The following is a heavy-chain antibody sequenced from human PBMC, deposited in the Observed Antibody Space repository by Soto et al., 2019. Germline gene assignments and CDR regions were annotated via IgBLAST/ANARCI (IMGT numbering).Heavy chain of an antibody. CDR1: GFTFSDYY. Sequence: GGSLRLSCAASGFTFSDYYMSWIRQAPGKGLEWVSYISSSSSYTNYADSVKGRFTIPRDNAKNSLYLQMNSLRAEDTAVYYCARDLGYPKNWFDPWGQGTLVTVSS. CDR2: ISSSSSYT. D-gene: IGHD1-1*01. V-gene: IGHV3-11*06. CDR3: ARDLGYPKNWFDP. J-gene: IGHJ5*02.